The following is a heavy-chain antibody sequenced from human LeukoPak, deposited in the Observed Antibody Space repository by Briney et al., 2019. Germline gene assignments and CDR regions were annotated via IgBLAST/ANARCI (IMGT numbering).Heavy chain of an antibody. Sequence: PSETLSPTCTVSGGSISTTNYYWSWIRQPPGKGLEWIGYIYYDGSSNYNPSLKSRITISVDTSKNQFSLKLSSVTAADTAVYYCARLYGDYFYYYYMDVWGKGTTVTVSS. CDR2: IYYDGSS. J-gene: IGHJ6*03. V-gene: IGHV4-61*01. CDR3: ARLYGDYFYYYYMDV. CDR1: GGSISTTNYY. D-gene: IGHD4-17*01.